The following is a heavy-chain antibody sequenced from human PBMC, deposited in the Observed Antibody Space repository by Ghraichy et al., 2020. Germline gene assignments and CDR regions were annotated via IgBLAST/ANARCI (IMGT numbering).Heavy chain of an antibody. V-gene: IGHV4-34*01. Sequence: SETLSLTCAVYGGSFSGYYWSWIRQPPGKGLEWIGEINHSGSTNYNPSLKSRVTISVDTSKNQFSLKLSSVTAADTAVYYCARGTRITIFGVVWWYFDLWGRGTLVTVSS. D-gene: IGHD3-3*01. CDR1: GGSFSGYY. CDR3: ARGTRITIFGVVWWYFDL. CDR2: INHSGST. J-gene: IGHJ2*01.